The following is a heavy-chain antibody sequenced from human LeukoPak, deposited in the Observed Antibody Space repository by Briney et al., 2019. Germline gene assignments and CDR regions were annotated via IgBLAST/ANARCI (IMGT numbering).Heavy chain of an antibody. Sequence: SVKVSCKASGGTFSSYAISWVRQAPGQGLEWMGRIIPIFGTANYAQKFQGRVTITTDESTSTAYVELSSLRSEDTAVYYCARDWTVARAFDIWGQGTMVTVSS. J-gene: IGHJ3*02. D-gene: IGHD5-12*01. CDR3: ARDWTVARAFDI. CDR2: IIPIFGTA. CDR1: GGTFSSYA. V-gene: IGHV1-69*05.